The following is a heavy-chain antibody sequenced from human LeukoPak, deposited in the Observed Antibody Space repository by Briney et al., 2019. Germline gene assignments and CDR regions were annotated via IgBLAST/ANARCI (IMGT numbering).Heavy chain of an antibody. J-gene: IGHJ4*02. V-gene: IGHV3-20*04. CDR3: ARGTYYDFWSGYYQNRYFDY. CDR2: INRNGGST. CDR1: GFTFDDYG. Sequence: GGSLRLSCAASGFTFDDYGMSWVRQAPGKGLEWVSGINRNGGSTGYADSVKGRFTISRDNAKNSLYLQMNSLRAEDTALYYCARGTYYDFWSGYYQNRYFDYWGQGTLVTVSS. D-gene: IGHD3-3*01.